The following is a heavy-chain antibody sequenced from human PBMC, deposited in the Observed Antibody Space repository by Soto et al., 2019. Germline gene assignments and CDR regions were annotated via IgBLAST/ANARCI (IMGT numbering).Heavy chain of an antibody. CDR3: ARSVSYRLDY. J-gene: IGHJ4*02. Sequence: EVQLVESGGGLVQPGGSLRLSCGAFGFILSDYNMNWVRQAPGKGLEWIAYISSSGGTVYYADSVKGRFTFARDNAQNSLNLQMNRLRDEDTAVYYCARSVSYRLDYWGQGTLVTVSS. CDR2: ISSSGGTV. CDR1: GFILSDYN. D-gene: IGHD1-26*01. V-gene: IGHV3-48*02.